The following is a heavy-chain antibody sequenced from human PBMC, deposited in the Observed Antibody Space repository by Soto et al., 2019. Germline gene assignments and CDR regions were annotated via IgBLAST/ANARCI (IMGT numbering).Heavy chain of an antibody. CDR3: ASPVLRYFDWSPPDY. CDR1: GFTFSSYA. D-gene: IGHD3-9*01. J-gene: IGHJ4*02. Sequence: GGSLRLSCAASGFTFSSYAMHWVRQAPGKGLEWVAVISYDGSNKYYADSVKGRFTISRDNSKNTLYLQMNSLRAEDTAVYYCASPVLRYFDWSPPDYWGQGTLVTVSS. V-gene: IGHV3-30-3*01. CDR2: ISYDGSNK.